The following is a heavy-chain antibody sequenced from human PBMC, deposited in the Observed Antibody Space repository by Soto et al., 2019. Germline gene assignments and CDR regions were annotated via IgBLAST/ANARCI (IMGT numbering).Heavy chain of an antibody. Sequence: QVQLVESGGGVVQPGRSLRLSCAASGFTFSSYGMHWVRQAPGKGLEWVAVISYDGSNKYYADSVKGRFTISRDNSKNTVYLQMNSLRAEDTAVYYCAKVLSPIRDGYNMLEYWGQGTLVTVSS. CDR3: AKVLSPIRDGYNMLEY. J-gene: IGHJ4*02. D-gene: IGHD5-12*01. V-gene: IGHV3-30*18. CDR1: GFTFSSYG. CDR2: ISYDGSNK.